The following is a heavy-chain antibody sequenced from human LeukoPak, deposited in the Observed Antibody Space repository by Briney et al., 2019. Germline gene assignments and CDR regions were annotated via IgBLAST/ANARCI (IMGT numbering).Heavy chain of an antibody. Sequence: ASVKVSCKASGYTFTGYYMHWVRQAPGQGLEWMGWINPNSGGTNYAQKFQGWVTMTRDTSISTAYMELSRLRSDDTAVYYCARSPASDLWLGAAGTKALDLWGRGTLVTVSS. CDR2: INPNSGGT. CDR3: ARSPASDLWLGAAGTKALDL. CDR1: GYTFTGYY. D-gene: IGHD6-13*01. J-gene: IGHJ2*01. V-gene: IGHV1-2*04.